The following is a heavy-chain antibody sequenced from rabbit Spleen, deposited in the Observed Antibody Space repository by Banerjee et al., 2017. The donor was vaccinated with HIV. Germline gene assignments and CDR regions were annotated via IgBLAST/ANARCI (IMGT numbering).Heavy chain of an antibody. D-gene: IGHD8-1*01. CDR1: GFSFSSSYW. CDR2: IYAGSSGST. J-gene: IGHJ6*01. CDR3: ARDTGSSFSSYGMDL. Sequence: QEQLEESGGDLVKPEGSLTLTCTASGFSFSSSYWICWVRQAPGKGLESIACIYAGSSGSTAYASWAKGRFTISKTSSTTVTLQMTSLTVADTATYFCARDTGSSFSSYGMDLWGQGTLVTVS. V-gene: IGHV1S45*01.